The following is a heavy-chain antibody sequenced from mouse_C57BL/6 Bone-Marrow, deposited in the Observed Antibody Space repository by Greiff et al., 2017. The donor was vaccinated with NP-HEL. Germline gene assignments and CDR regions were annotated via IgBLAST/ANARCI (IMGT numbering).Heavy chain of an antibody. Sequence: VMLVESGAELVRPGTSVKMSCKASGYTFTNYWIGWAKQRPGHGLEWIGDIYPGGGYTNYNEKFKGKATLTADKSSSTAYMQFSSLTSEDSAIYYCARWDDYYWYFDVWGTGTTVTVSS. CDR1: GYTFTNYW. J-gene: IGHJ1*03. CDR3: ARWDDYYWYFDV. V-gene: IGHV1-63*01. D-gene: IGHD2-4*01. CDR2: IYPGGGYT.